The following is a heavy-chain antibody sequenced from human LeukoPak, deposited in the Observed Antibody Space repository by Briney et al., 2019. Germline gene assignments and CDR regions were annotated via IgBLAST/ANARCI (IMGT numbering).Heavy chain of an antibody. J-gene: IGHJ4*02. Sequence: PGGSLRLSCAASGFTFSSYSMNWVRQAPGKGLEWVANIKQDGSEKYYVDSVKGRFTISRDNAKNSLYLQMNSLRAEDTAVYYCAREEAAGTDYWGRGTLVTVSS. V-gene: IGHV3-7*05. CDR2: IKQDGSEK. CDR3: AREEAAGTDY. CDR1: GFTFSSYS. D-gene: IGHD6-13*01.